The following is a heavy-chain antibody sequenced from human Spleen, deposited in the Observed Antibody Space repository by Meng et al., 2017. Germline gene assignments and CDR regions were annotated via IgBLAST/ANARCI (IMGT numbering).Heavy chain of an antibody. CDR3: ARDRTSLYYDSSGYVLGY. V-gene: IGHV3-21*01. D-gene: IGHD3-22*01. Sequence: GESLKISCAASGFTFSSYSMNWVRQAPGKGLEWVSSISSSSSYIYYADSVKGRFTISRDNAKNSLYLQMNSLRAEDTAVYYCARDRTSLYYDSSGYVLGYWGQGTLVTVSS. CDR2: ISSSSSYI. J-gene: IGHJ4*02. CDR1: GFTFSSYS.